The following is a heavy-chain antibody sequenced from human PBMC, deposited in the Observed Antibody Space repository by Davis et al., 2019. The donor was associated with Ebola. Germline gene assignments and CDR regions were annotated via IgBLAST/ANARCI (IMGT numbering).Heavy chain of an antibody. Sequence: ASVKVSCKASGYTFTSYYMHWVRQAPGQGLEWMGIINPSGGSTSYAQKFQGRVTMTRDTSTSTAYMELNSLRSEDTAVYYCARVGHSGYDSGPGTDYYYGMDVWGQGTTVTVSS. CDR2: INPSGGST. V-gene: IGHV1-46*01. J-gene: IGHJ6*02. CDR3: ARVGHSGYDSGPGTDYYYGMDV. CDR1: GYTFTSYY. D-gene: IGHD5-12*01.